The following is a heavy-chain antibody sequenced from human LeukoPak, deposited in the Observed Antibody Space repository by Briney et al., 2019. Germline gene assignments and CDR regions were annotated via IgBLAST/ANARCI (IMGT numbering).Heavy chain of an antibody. CDR2: IYYSGST. CDR3: ARDLVTMVRGVTPWYDAFDI. V-gene: IGHV4-59*01. CDR1: GGSISSYY. Sequence: SETLSLTCTVSGGSISSYYWSWIRQPPGKGLEWIGYIYYSGSTNYNPSLKSRVTISVDTSKNQFSLKLSSVTAADTAVYYCARDLVTMVRGVTPWYDAFDIWGQGTMVTVSS. D-gene: IGHD3-10*01. J-gene: IGHJ3*02.